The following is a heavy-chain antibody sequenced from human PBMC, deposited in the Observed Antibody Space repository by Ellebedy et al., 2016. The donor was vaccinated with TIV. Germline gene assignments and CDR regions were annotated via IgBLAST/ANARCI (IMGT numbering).Heavy chain of an antibody. V-gene: IGHV3-48*01. Sequence: GGSLRLSCAASGFTFSSYRMNWVRQAPGKGLEWVSYISSGGSTTYYADSVKGRFTISRDNADNTLYLQMKSLRGDDTAVYYCARNPPEGSSSYGMDVWGQGTTVTVSS. J-gene: IGHJ6*02. CDR3: ARNPPEGSSSYGMDV. CDR1: GFTFSSYR. D-gene: IGHD1-14*01. CDR2: ISSGGSTT.